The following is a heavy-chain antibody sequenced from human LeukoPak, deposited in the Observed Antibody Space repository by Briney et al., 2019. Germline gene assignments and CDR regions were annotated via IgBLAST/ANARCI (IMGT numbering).Heavy chain of an antibody. CDR1: GGSFSGYY. Sequence: SETLSLTCAVYGGSFSGYYWSWIRQPPGKGLEWIGEIYHSGSTNYNPSLKSRVTISVDTSKNQFSLKLSSVTAADTAVYYCARHEAQDFDYWGQGTLVTVSS. V-gene: IGHV4-34*01. CDR2: IYHSGST. J-gene: IGHJ4*02. CDR3: ARHEAQDFDY.